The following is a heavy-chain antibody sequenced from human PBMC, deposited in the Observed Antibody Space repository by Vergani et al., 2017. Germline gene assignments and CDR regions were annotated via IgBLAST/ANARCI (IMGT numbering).Heavy chain of an antibody. J-gene: IGHJ6*03. CDR2: INHSGST. Sequence: QVQLQQWGAGLLKPSETLSLTCAVYGGSFSGYYWSWIRQPPGKGLEWIGEINHSGSTNYNPSLKSRVTISVDTSKNQFSLKLSSVTAADTAVYYCARGQGLLWFLAHGHYYMDVWGKGTTVTVSS. V-gene: IGHV4-34*01. CDR3: ARGQGLLWFLAHGHYYMDV. CDR1: GGSFSGYY. D-gene: IGHD3-10*01.